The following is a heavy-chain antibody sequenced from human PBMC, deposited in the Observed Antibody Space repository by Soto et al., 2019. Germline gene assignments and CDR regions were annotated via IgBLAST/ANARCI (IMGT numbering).Heavy chain of an antibody. J-gene: IGHJ3*01. Sequence: QVRLVESGGGVVQPGTSLRLSCAASGFTFSDYVIHWVRQAAGKGLEWVASMTYDGATEYYADSVKGRFTMSRDNSKRALSLQMNSLRPDATAVYYCARVRLSIAVNDALDVWGQGTTVSVSS. D-gene: IGHD3-3*02. CDR1: GFTFSDYV. CDR3: ARVRLSIAVNDALDV. V-gene: IGHV3-30*14. CDR2: MTYDGATE.